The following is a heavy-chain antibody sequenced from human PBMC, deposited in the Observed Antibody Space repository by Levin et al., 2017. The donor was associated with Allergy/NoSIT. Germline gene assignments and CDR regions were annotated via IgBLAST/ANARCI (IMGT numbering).Heavy chain of an antibody. J-gene: IGHJ4*02. D-gene: IGHD5-18*01. CDR1: GFTFSTYW. V-gene: IGHV3-74*01. CDR2: INIDGSST. CDR3: ARGRGYSYGLEINFDY. Sequence: GESLKISCAASGFTFSTYWLHWVRQAPGKGLVWVSRINIDGSSTTYADSVRGRFTISRDNAKNTLYLQMNSLRAEDTAVYYCARGRGYSYGLEINFDYWGQGTLVTVSS.